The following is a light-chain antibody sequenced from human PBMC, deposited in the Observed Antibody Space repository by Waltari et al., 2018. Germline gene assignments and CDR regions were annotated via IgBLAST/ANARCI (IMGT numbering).Light chain of an antibody. CDR2: KVS. Sequence: DVVMTQSPLSLPVTLGQPASISCRSSQSLVYSDGNTYLNWFQQRPGQSPRRLIYKVSNRDSGVPDRFSGSGSGTDCTLKISRVEAEDVGGYYCMQGTHWPGTFGQGTKLEIK. V-gene: IGKV2-30*01. CDR3: MQGTHWPGT. J-gene: IGKJ2*01. CDR1: QSLVYSDGNTY.